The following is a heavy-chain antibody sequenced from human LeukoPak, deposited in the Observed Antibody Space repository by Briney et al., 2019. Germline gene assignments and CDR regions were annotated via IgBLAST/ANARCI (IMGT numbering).Heavy chain of an antibody. V-gene: IGHV3-74*01. CDR3: ARWGSYYDYMDV. J-gene: IGHJ6*03. CDR2: IKSDGSIT. Sequence: GGTLRLSCAASGFTFSSYGMSWVRQAPGKGLEWVSRIKSDGSITSYADSVKGRFTISRDNAKNTLYLQMNSLRAEDTAVYYCARWGSYYDYMDVWGKGTTVTISS. CDR1: GFTFSSYG. D-gene: IGHD3-16*01.